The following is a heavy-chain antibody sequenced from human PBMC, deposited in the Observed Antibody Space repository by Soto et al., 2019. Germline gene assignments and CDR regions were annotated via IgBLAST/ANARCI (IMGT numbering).Heavy chain of an antibody. CDR3: ARAQRIVGATPGAFDI. V-gene: IGHV3-13*01. J-gene: IGHJ3*02. D-gene: IGHD1-26*01. Sequence: GGSLRLSCASSGFTFSSYDMHLVRQAPGKGLEWVSAIGTAGDTYYPGSVKGRFTISRENAKNSLYLQMNSLRAEDTAVYYCARAQRIVGATPGAFDIWGQGTMVTVSS. CDR2: IGTAGDT. CDR1: GFTFSSYD.